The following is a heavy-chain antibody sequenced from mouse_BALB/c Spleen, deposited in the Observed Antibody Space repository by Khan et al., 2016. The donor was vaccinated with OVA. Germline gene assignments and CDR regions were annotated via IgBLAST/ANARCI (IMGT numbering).Heavy chain of an antibody. D-gene: IGHD1-1*01. CDR1: GYSITSDYA. Sequence: VQLKQSGPGLLKPSQSLSLTCTVTGYSITSDYAWNWIRQFPGNKLEWMGFISYSGNTNYNPSLKSRISITRDTSKNQFFLQLNSVTTEDTARYYCSRVYGGDFDYWGQGTTLTVSS. CDR2: ISYSGNT. V-gene: IGHV3-2*02. J-gene: IGHJ2*01. CDR3: SRVYGGDFDY.